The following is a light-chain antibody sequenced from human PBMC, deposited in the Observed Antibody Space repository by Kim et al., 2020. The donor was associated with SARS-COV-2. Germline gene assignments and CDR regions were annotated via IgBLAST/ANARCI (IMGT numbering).Light chain of an antibody. CDR1: SSDVGGYNY. CDR3: SSYSGGDNFV. CDR2: QVT. J-gene: IGLJ3*02. V-gene: IGLV2-8*01. Sequence: GQSVTIACTGTSSDVGGYNYVSWYQQHPGKAPKLMIYQVTQRPSGVPDRFSGSKSGNTASLTVSGLQAEDEADYYCSSYSGGDNFVFGGGTKLTVL.